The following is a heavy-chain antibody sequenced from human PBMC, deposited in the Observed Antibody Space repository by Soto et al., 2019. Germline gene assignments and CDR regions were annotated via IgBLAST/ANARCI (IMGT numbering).Heavy chain of an antibody. D-gene: IGHD2-8*01. CDR2: IYYSGST. Sequence: SETLSLTCTVSGGSISSSSYYWGWIRQPPGKGLEWIGSIYYSGSTYYNPSLKSRVTISVETSKNQFSLKLSSVTAADTAVYYCARHISQRYCTNGVCYYFDYWGQGTLVTVSS. V-gene: IGHV4-39*01. CDR3: ARHISQRYCTNGVCYYFDY. CDR1: GGSISSSSYY. J-gene: IGHJ4*02.